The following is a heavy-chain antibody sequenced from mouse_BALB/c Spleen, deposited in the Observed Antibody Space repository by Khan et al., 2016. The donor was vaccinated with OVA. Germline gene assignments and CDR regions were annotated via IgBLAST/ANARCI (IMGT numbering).Heavy chain of an antibody. CDR3: VREAYRYDEYYFDY. V-gene: IGHV5-6-5*01. CDR1: GFTFSSYV. CDR2: ISSGGTP. D-gene: IGHD2-14*01. J-gene: IGHJ2*01. Sequence: EVMLVESGGDLVKPGGSLKLSCAVSGFTFSSYVMSWVRQTPEKRLEWVASISSGGTPAYPDSLKGRFTISRDNARNIMYLQMSSLRSEDTAMYYCVREAYRYDEYYFDYWGQGTTRTVSS.